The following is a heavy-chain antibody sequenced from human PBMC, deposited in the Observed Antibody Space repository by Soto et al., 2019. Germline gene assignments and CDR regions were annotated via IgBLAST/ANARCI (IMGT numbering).Heavy chain of an antibody. CDR1: GYSLTNYD. V-gene: IGHV1-18*01. J-gene: IGHJ4*02. CDR3: ARYCSSTSCDHYFDY. CDR2: ISPYNGDT. Sequence: ASVKVSCKASGYSLTNYDISWVRQAPGQGLEWMGWISPYNGDTNYAQKLQGRVTMTTDTSTSTAYMELRSLRSDDTAVYYCARYCSSTSCDHYFDYWGQGTLVTVS. D-gene: IGHD2-2*01.